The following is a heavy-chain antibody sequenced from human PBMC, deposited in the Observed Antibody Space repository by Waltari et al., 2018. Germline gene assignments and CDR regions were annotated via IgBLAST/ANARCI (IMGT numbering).Heavy chain of an antibody. J-gene: IGHJ3*02. CDR3: AREGCGGDCYWGHGAFDI. D-gene: IGHD2-21*01. CDR2: IYYSGST. V-gene: IGHV4-38-2*02. CDR1: GFTFSSYA. Sequence: VQLLESGGGLVQPGGSLRLSCAASGFTFSSYAMSWIRQPPGKGLEWIGSIYYSGSTYYNPSLKSRVTISVDTSKNQFSLKLSSVTAADTAVYYCAREGCGGDCYWGHGAFDIWGQGTMVTVSS.